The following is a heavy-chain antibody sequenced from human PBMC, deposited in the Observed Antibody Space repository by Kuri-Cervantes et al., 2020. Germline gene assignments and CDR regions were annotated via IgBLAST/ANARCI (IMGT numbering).Heavy chain of an antibody. CDR1: GYTFTNYG. Sequence: ASVKVSCKASGYTFTNYGISWVRQAPGQGLEWMGGIIPFFGSPNYAQKFQGRVTMTRNTSISTAYMELSSLRSEDTAVYYCARGPECSSTSCYFRGLYYYYYMDVWGKGTTVTVSS. D-gene: IGHD2-2*01. CDR2: IIPFFGSP. V-gene: IGHV1-8*02. J-gene: IGHJ6*03. CDR3: ARGPECSSTSCYFRGLYYYYYMDV.